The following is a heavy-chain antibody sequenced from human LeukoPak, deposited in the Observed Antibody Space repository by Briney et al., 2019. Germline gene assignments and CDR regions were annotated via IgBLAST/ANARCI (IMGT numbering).Heavy chain of an antibody. CDR1: GSTFSSYW. Sequence: GGSLRLSCAASGSTFSSYWMHWVRQAPGKGLVWVSRINSDGSSTSYADSVKGRFTISRDNAKNTLYLQMNSLRAEDTAVYYCARTSVKTGQDYYYYYGMDVWGKGTTVTVSS. CDR3: ARTSVKTGQDYYYYYGMDV. J-gene: IGHJ6*04. CDR2: INSDGSST. V-gene: IGHV3-74*01.